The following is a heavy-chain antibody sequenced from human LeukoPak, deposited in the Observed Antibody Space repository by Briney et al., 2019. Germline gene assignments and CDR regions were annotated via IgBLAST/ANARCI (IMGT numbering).Heavy chain of an antibody. CDR2: ISYDGSNK. J-gene: IGHJ6*02. CDR1: GFTFSSYA. Sequence: PGRSLRLSCAASGFTFSSYAMHWVRQAPGKGLEWVAVISYDGSNKYYADSVKGRFTISRDNSKNTLYLQMNSLRAEDTAVYYCAREGSSGWYPLYYYYGMDVWGQGTTVTVSS. V-gene: IGHV3-30*04. CDR3: AREGSSGWYPLYYYYGMDV. D-gene: IGHD6-19*01.